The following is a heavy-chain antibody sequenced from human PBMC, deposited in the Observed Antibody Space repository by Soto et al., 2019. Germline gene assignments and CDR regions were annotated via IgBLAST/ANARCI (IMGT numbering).Heavy chain of an antibody. V-gene: IGHV3-23*01. J-gene: IGHJ4*02. CDR2: ISGSGPTT. Sequence: EVQLLESGGGSVQPGGSLILSCAASGFTFSSYSLSWLRQAPGKGLEWVSGISGSGPTTHYRDSVKGRFTISRDNFSNTLYLQVNSLRADDTAVYFCAKSRGDSWTTYFFDYWGQGALVTVSS. D-gene: IGHD4-4*01. CDR3: AKSRGDSWTTYFFDY. CDR1: GFTFSSYS.